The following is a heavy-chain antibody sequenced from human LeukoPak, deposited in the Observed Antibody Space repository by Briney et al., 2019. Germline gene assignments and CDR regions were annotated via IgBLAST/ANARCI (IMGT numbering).Heavy chain of an antibody. CDR2: ISPYNGDT. J-gene: IGHJ1*01. CDR1: GYTFTSYG. D-gene: IGHD3-9*01. V-gene: IGHV1-18*01. CDR3: ARGTTRDILTGYYRDEYFQH. Sequence: GASVKVSCKASGYTFTSYGISWVRQAPGQGLEWMGWISPYNGDTRYAQRLQGRVTMSTDTSTSTAYMDLRSLRSDDTAVYYCARGTTRDILTGYYRDEYFQHWGQGTLVTVSS.